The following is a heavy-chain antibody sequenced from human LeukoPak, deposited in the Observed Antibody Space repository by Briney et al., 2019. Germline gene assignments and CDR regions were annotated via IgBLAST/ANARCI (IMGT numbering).Heavy chain of an antibody. CDR2: INHSGST. D-gene: IGHD6-6*01. J-gene: IGHJ4*02. V-gene: IGHV4-34*01. Sequence: SETLSLTCAVYGGSFSGYYWSWIRQPPGKGLEWIGEINHSGSTNYNPSLKSRVTISVDTSKNQFSLKLSSVTAADTAVYYCARADLVAARFDYWGQGTLVTVSS. CDR3: ARADLVAARFDY. CDR1: GGSFSGYY.